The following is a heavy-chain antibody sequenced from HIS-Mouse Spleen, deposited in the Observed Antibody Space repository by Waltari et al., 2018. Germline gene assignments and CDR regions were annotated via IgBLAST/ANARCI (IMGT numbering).Heavy chain of an antibody. CDR1: GFTFSSYC. V-gene: IGHV3-21*01. J-gene: IGHJ4*02. CDR2: ISSSSYI. D-gene: IGHD1-7*01. CDR3: ARDATGTTDY. Sequence: EVQLVESGGGLVKPGGSLRRSCAASGFTFSSYCMNWVRQAPGKGLEWVSSISSSSYIYYADSVKGRFTISRDNAKNSLYLQMNSLRAEDTAVYYCARDATGTTDYWGQGMLVTVSS.